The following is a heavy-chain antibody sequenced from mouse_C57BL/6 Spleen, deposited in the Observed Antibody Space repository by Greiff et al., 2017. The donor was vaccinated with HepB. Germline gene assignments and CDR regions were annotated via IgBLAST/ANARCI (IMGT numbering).Heavy chain of an antibody. V-gene: IGHV1-55*01. CDR1: GYTFTSYW. CDR3: ARWVRSNYGDYFDY. D-gene: IGHD2-5*01. Sequence: QVQLQQPGAELVKPGASVKMSCKASGYTFTSYWITWVKQRPGQGLEWIGDIYPGSGSTNYNEKFKSKATLTVDTSSSTAYMQLSSLTSEDSAVYYCARWVRSNYGDYFDYWGKGTTLTVSS. J-gene: IGHJ2*01. CDR2: IYPGSGST.